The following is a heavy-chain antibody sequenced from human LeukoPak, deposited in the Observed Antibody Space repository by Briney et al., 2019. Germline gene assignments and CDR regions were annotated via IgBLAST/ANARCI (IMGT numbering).Heavy chain of an antibody. CDR3: ARGGSFVEY. V-gene: IGHV3-48*03. D-gene: IGHD3-10*01. CDR1: GFTFSNYE. J-gene: IGHJ4*02. CDR2: ISSGGSTV. Sequence: GGSLRLSCAASGFTFSNYEVHWVRRAPGKGLEWVSYISSGGSTVYYADSVKGRFTVSRDNAKNSLYLQMSSLRAEDTAVYYCARGGSFVEYWGQGTLVSVSS.